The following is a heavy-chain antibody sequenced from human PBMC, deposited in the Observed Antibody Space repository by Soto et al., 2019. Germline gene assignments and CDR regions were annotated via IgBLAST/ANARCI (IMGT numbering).Heavy chain of an antibody. CDR1: GFRFGNYW. CDR2: IKYDESKK. CDR3: ARYLISGPSDF. D-gene: IGHD3-3*01. J-gene: IGHJ4*02. V-gene: IGHV3-7*01. Sequence: EVQLVESGGGLVQPGGSLRLSCAASGFRFGNYWMSWVRQAPGKGLEWVANIKYDESKKYYGDSVKGRFTISRDNAKNSLYLHMNSLRADDTAMYFCARYLISGPSDFWGQGTLVSVS.